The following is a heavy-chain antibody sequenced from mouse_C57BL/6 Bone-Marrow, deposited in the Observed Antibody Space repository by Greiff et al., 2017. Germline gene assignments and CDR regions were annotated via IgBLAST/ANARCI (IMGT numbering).Heavy chain of an antibody. V-gene: IGHV7-3*01. J-gene: IGHJ4*01. CDR2: IRNKANGYTT. CDR1: RFTFTDYY. Sequence: EVKLVESGGGLVQPGGSLSLSCAASRFTFTDYYMSWVRQPPGKALEWLGFIRNKANGYTTEYSASVKGRFTISRDNSQSILYLQMNALRAEDSATYYCARSYYGSSYRAMDYWGQGTSVTVSS. CDR3: ARSYYGSSYRAMDY. D-gene: IGHD1-1*01.